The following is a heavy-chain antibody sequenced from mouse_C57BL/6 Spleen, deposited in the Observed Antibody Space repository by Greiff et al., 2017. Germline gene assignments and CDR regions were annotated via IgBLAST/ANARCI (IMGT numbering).Heavy chain of an antibody. Sequence: VQLQQSGPGLVAPSQSLSITCTVSGFSLTSYAISWVRQPPGKGLEWLGVIWTGGGTNYNSALKSRLSIIKDKSKSQVFLKMNSLQTDDTARYYCARNPLTTVVEDYALDYWGQGTSVTVSS. CDR1: GFSLTSYA. CDR3: ARNPLTTVVEDYALDY. CDR2: IWTGGGT. J-gene: IGHJ4*01. D-gene: IGHD1-1*01. V-gene: IGHV2-9-1*01.